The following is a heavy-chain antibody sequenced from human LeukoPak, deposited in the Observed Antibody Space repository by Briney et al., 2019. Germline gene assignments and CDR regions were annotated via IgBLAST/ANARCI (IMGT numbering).Heavy chain of an antibody. J-gene: IGHJ4*02. CDR1: GFTFSSYA. CDR2: VSGSGSST. V-gene: IGHV3-23*01. D-gene: IGHD6-19*01. CDR3: AKGGHSSGWYYFDY. Sequence: GGSLRLSCAASGFTFSSYAMSWVRQAPGKGLEWVSGVSGSGSSTYYADSVKGRFTISRDNSKNTLCLQMSSLRAEDTAVYFCAKGGHSSGWYYFDYWGQGTLVTVSS.